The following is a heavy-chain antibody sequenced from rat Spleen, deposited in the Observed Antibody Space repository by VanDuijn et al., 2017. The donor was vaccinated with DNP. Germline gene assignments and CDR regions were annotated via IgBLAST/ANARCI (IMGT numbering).Heavy chain of an antibody. V-gene: IGHV2S12*01. CDR2: ISSGGST. D-gene: IGHD1-2*01. CDR1: GFSLTSYH. J-gene: IGHJ3*01. CDR3: TGRDNYYSSYLDWFAY. Sequence: QVQLKESGPGLVQPSETLSLTCTVSGFSLTSYHVSWVRQPPGKGLACIAAISSGGSTSYNSALKSRLSISRDTSKSQVFLKMNSLQTEDTAIYFCTGRDNYYSSYLDWFAYWGQGTLVTVSS.